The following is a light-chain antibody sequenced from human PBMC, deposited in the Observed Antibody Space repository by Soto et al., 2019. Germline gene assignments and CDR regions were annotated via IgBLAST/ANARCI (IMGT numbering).Light chain of an antibody. CDR2: DAS. CDR3: QQRSTWPT. Sequence: TRALSGEDRDTLSCLASQSVSSSYLAWYQQKPGQAPRLLIYDASVRATGTPARFSGSGSGTAFIRTISSLEPEDVALNYWQQRSTWPTVGQGTRLEIK. CDR1: QSVSSSY. V-gene: IGKV3D-20*02. J-gene: IGKJ5*01.